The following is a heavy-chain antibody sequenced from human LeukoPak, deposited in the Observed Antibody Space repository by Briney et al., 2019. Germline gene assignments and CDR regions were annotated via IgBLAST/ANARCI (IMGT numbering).Heavy chain of an antibody. V-gene: IGHV4-59*01. D-gene: IGHD6-13*01. CDR2: IYYSGST. CDR3: ASGPPGIAAAGTSAFDI. J-gene: IGHJ3*02. Sequence: SETLSLTCAVYGGSFSGYYWSWIRQPPGKGLEWIGYIYYSGSTNYNPSLKSRVTISVDTSKNQFSLKLSSVTAADTAVYYCASGPPGIAAAGTSAFDIWGQGTMVTVSS. CDR1: GGSFSGYY.